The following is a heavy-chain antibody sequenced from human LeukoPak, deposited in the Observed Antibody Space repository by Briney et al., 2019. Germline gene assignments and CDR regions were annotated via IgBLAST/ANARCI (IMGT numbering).Heavy chain of an antibody. J-gene: IGHJ3*02. D-gene: IGHD3-9*01. Sequence: PSETLSLTCTVSGGSISSSSYYWGWIRQPPGKGLEWIGSIYYSGSTYYNPSLKSRVTISVDTSKNQFSLKLSSVTAADTAVYYCASAPYYDILTGYAFDIWGQGTMVTVSS. CDR1: GGSISSSSYY. CDR2: IYYSGST. CDR3: ASAPYYDILTGYAFDI. V-gene: IGHV4-39*01.